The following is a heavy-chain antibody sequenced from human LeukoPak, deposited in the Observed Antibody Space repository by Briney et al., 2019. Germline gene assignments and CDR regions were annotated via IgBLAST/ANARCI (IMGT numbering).Heavy chain of an antibody. CDR1: GGSISSSNW. V-gene: IGHV4-4*02. Sequence: SETLCLTCAVSGGSISSSNWWSWVRQPPGKGLEWIGEIYHSGSTNYNPSLKSRVTISVDKSKNQFSLKLSSVTAADTAVYYCARDQEVGATAFDYWGQGTLVTVSS. D-gene: IGHD1-26*01. J-gene: IGHJ4*02. CDR3: ARDQEVGATAFDY. CDR2: IYHSGST.